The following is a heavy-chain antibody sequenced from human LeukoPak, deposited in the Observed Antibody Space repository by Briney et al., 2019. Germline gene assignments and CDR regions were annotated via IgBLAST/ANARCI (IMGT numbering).Heavy chain of an antibody. J-gene: IGHJ4*02. Sequence: SQTLSLTCTVSGGSISSGSYYWSWIRQPAGKGLEWIGRIYTSGSTNYNPSLKSRVTISADTPKNQFSLKLSSVTATDTAVYYCTRPYYYDSSGSPDYWGQGTLVTVSS. CDR2: IYTSGST. D-gene: IGHD3-22*01. CDR1: GGSISSGSYY. V-gene: IGHV4-61*02. CDR3: TRPYYYDSSGSPDY.